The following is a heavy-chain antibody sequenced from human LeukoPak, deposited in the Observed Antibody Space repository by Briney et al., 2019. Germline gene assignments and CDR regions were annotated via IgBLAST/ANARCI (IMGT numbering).Heavy chain of an antibody. CDR3: ARDVVGATPGVSDY. V-gene: IGHV1-69*04. Sequence: ASVKVSCKASVCTFSSYAISWVRQAPGQGLEWMGRIIPILGIANYAQKFQGRVTITADKSTSTAYMELSSLRSEDTVVYYCARDVVGATPGVSDYWGQGTLVTVSS. J-gene: IGHJ4*02. CDR2: IIPILGIA. D-gene: IGHD1-26*01. CDR1: VCTFSSYA.